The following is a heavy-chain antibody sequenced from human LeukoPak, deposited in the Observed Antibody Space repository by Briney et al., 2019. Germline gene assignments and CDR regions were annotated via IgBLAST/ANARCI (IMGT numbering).Heavy chain of an antibody. V-gene: IGHV4-34*01. CDR3: ARGRRFYSIDY. Sequence: PSETLSLTCAVYGGSFSGYYWSWIRQPPGKGLEWIGEINHSGSTNYNPSLKSRVTISVDTSKNQFSLKLSSVTAADTAVYYCARGRRFYSIDYWGQGTLVTVSS. CDR2: INHSGST. CDR1: GGSFSGYY. D-gene: IGHD2-21*01. J-gene: IGHJ4*02.